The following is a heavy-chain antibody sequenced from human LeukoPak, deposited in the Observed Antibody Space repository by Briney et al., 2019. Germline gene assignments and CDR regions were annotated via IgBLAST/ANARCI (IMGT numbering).Heavy chain of an antibody. J-gene: IGHJ4*02. Sequence: YYADSLKGRFTISRDNAKNSLYSQMNSLRAEDTAVYYCARASRAQYYFDYWGQGTLVTVSS. V-gene: IGHV3-21*01. CDR3: ARASRAQYYFDY.